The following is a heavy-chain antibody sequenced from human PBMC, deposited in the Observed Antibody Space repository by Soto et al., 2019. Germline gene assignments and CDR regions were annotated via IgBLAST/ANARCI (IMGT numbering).Heavy chain of an antibody. CDR1: GFTFSSYA. J-gene: IGHJ4*02. V-gene: IGHV3-64*01. CDR3: ARTSGYAFDY. Sequence: EVQLVESGGGLVQPGGSLRPSWAASGFTFSSYAMHWFRQAPGKGLEYVSVISSNGGSTYYANSVKGRFTISRDNSKNTLYLQMGSLRAEDMAVYYCARTSGYAFDYWGQGTLVTVSS. D-gene: IGHD5-12*01. CDR2: ISSNGGST.